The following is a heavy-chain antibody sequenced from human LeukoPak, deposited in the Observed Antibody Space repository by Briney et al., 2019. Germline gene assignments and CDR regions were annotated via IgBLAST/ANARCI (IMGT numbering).Heavy chain of an antibody. Sequence: GGSLRLPCAASGFTFSSYSMNWVRQAPGKGLEWVSSISSSSSYIYYADSVKGRFTISRDNAKNSLYLQMNSLRAEDTAVYYCAKDDGGAMVRGVIVYWGQGTLVTVSS. CDR1: GFTFSSYS. D-gene: IGHD3-10*01. CDR2: ISSSSSYI. J-gene: IGHJ4*02. CDR3: AKDDGGAMVRGVIVY. V-gene: IGHV3-21*01.